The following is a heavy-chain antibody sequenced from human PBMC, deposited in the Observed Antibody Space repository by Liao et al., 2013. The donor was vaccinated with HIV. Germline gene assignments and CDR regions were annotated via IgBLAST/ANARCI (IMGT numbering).Heavy chain of an antibody. V-gene: IGHV4-34*01. CDR2: INHSGST. J-gene: IGHJ4*02. D-gene: IGHD6-13*01. Sequence: QVQLQQWGAGLLKPSETLSLTCAVYGGSFSGYYWSWIRQPPGKGLEWIGEINHSGSTNYNPSLKSLFTISVDTSKNHFSLKLSSVTAADTAVYYCARDIAAAGISSDPLDYWGQGTLVTVSS. CDR3: ARDIAAAGISSDPLDY. CDR1: GGSFSGYY.